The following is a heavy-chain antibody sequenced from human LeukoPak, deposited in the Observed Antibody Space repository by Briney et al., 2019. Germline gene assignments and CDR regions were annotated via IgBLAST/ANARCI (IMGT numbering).Heavy chain of an antibody. CDR1: GFTFSSYG. V-gene: IGHV3-23*01. D-gene: IGHD3-22*01. CDR2: ISGSGGGT. Sequence: GGTLRLSCAASGFTFSSYGMSWVRQAPGKGLEWVSAISGSGGGTYYADSVKGRFTISRDNSKNTLFLQMNSLRAEDTAVYYCAKSRSYDSSGYSFDYWGQGTLVTVSS. J-gene: IGHJ4*02. CDR3: AKSRSYDSSGYSFDY.